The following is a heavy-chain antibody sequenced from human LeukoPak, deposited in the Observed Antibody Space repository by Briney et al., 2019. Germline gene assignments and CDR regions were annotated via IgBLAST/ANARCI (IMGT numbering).Heavy chain of an antibody. Sequence: GGSLRLSCAASGFTFSSYGMHWVRQAPGKGLEWVAVISYDGSNKYCADSVKGRFTISRDNSKNTLYLQMNSLRAEDTAVYYCAKRYSGYDSPLDYFDYWGQGTLVTVSS. CDR1: GFTFSSYG. CDR3: AKRYSGYDSPLDYFDY. J-gene: IGHJ4*02. CDR2: ISYDGSNK. D-gene: IGHD5-12*01. V-gene: IGHV3-30*18.